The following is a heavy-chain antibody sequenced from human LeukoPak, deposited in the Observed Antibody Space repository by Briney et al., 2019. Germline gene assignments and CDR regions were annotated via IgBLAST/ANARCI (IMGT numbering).Heavy chain of an antibody. V-gene: IGHV5-51*01. CDR1: GYGFTSYC. Sequence: KIFSKGSGYGFTSYCNGCLSQLPAKSREWMRIIYPGDSDTRYSPSFQGQVTISADKSISTAYLQWSSLKASDTAMYYCARLPLTGHGDPLDYWGQGTLVTVSS. J-gene: IGHJ4*02. CDR2: IYPGDSDT. CDR3: ARLPLTGHGDPLDY. D-gene: IGHD4-17*01.